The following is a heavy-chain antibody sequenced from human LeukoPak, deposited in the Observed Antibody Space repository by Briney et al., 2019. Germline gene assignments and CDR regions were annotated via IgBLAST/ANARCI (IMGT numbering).Heavy chain of an antibody. CDR2: IRYDGSNK. CDR1: GFTFSSYG. D-gene: IGHD2-15*01. Sequence: GGSLRLSCAASGFTFSSYGMHWVRQAPGKGLEWVAFIRYDGSNKYYADSVKGRFTISRDNSKNTLYLQMNSLRAEDTAVYYCASKNGRCSGGSCTTAGWGQGTLVTVSS. V-gene: IGHV3-30*02. CDR3: ASKNGRCSGGSCTTAG. J-gene: IGHJ4*02.